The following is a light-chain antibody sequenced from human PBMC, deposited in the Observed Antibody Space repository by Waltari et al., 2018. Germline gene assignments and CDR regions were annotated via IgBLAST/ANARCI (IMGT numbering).Light chain of an antibody. CDR2: DGS. CDR1: SNNVGSYNL. V-gene: IGLV2-23*03. CDR3: CSNVGTSAF. Sequence: QAGPTQPASVSGSPGQSITISCTGTSNNVGSYNLVSWYQQHPGKPPKLIIYDGSKRPSGVSNRFSGSKSDNTAALTLSGLQPDDEADYYCCSNVGTSAFFGGGTKLTVL. J-gene: IGLJ2*01.